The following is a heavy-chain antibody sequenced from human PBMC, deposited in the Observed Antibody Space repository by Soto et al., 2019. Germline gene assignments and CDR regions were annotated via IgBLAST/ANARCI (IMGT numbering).Heavy chain of an antibody. V-gene: IGHV3-30-3*01. D-gene: IGHD6-6*01. CDR3: ARDLAARPLYGMDV. CDR2: ISYDGSNK. Sequence: QVQLVESGGGVVQPGRSLRLSCAASGFTFSSYAMHWVRQAPGKGLEWVAVISYDGSNKYYADSVKGRFTISRDNSKNTLYLQMNSLRAEDTAVYYCARDLAARPLYGMDVWGQGTTVTVSS. J-gene: IGHJ6*02. CDR1: GFTFSSYA.